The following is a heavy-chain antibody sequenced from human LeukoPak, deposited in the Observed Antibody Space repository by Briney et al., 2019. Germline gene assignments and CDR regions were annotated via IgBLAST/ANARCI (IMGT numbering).Heavy chain of an antibody. J-gene: IGHJ3*02. CDR2: IYYSGST. V-gene: IGHV4-59*08. CDR1: GGYISGYY. CDR3: ARSIAARYAFDI. D-gene: IGHD6-6*01. Sequence: SETLSLTCTVSGGYISGYYWSWIRQPPGKGLEWIGYIYYSGSTNYNPSLKSRVTISVDTSKNQFSLKLSSVTAADTAVYYCARSIAARYAFDIWGQGTMVTVSS.